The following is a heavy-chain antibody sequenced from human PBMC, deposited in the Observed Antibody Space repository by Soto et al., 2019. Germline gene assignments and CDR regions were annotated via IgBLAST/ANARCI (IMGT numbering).Heavy chain of an antibody. CDR2: ISGDGRTT. J-gene: IGHJ4*02. D-gene: IGHD2-2*01. V-gene: IGHV3-74*01. CDR3: ARGVPNGSSSSCYFDF. CDR1: GFTFSSHW. Sequence: GGSLRLSCAASGFTFSSHWMNWVRQAPGKGLVWVSRISGDGRTTSHADSVKGRFTISRDNAKNTLYLQVNSLRVEDTAVYYCARGVPNGSSSSCYFDFWGQGILVTVSS.